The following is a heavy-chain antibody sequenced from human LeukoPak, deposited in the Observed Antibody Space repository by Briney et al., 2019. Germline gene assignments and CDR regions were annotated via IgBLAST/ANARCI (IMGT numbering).Heavy chain of an antibody. CDR1: GGSISSYY. CDR3: ARGTPPNGSGSYFNDY. V-gene: IGHV4-59*01. J-gene: IGHJ4*02. CDR2: IYYSGST. Sequence: KTSETLSLTCTVSGGSISSYYWSWLRQPPGKGLEWIGYIYYSGSTNYNPSLKSRVTISVDTSKNQFSLKLSSVTAADTAVYYCARGTPPNGSGSYFNDYWGQGTLVTVSS. D-gene: IGHD3-10*01.